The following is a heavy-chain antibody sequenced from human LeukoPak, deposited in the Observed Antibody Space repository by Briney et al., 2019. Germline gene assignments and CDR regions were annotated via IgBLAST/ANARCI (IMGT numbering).Heavy chain of an antibody. Sequence: PSETLSLTCTVSGGSISSYYWSWIRQPPGKGLEWIGYIYYSGSTNYNPSLKSRVTISVDTSKNQFSLKLSSVTAADTAVYYCARDIGSGWYNFAFDIWGQGTMVTVSS. D-gene: IGHD6-19*01. CDR3: ARDIGSGWYNFAFDI. J-gene: IGHJ3*02. V-gene: IGHV4-59*01. CDR2: IYYSGST. CDR1: GGSISSYY.